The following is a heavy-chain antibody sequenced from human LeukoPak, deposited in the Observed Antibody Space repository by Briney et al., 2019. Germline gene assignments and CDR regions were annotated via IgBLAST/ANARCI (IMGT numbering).Heavy chain of an antibody. Sequence: GGSLRLSCAASGFTFSSYSMNWVRQAPGKGLEWVSSISSSSSYIYYADSVKGRFTISRDNAKNSLYLQMNSLRAEDTAVYYCARDGSLLSSSWYVWAYWSQGTLVTVSS. V-gene: IGHV3-21*01. J-gene: IGHJ4*02. CDR3: ARDGSLLSSSWYVWAY. CDR1: GFTFSSYS. D-gene: IGHD6-13*01. CDR2: ISSSSSYI.